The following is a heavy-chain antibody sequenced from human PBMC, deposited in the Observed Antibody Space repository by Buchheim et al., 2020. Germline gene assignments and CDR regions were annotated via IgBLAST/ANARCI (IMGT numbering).Heavy chain of an antibody. CDR2: INSDGSST. J-gene: IGHJ5*02. V-gene: IGHV3-74*01. CDR3: AREDSSYDFWSGYYTWVGWFDP. Sequence: EVQLVESGGGLVQPGGSLRLSCAASGFTFSSYWMHWVRQAPGKGLVWVSRINSDGSSTSYADSVKGRFTISRDNAKNTLYLQMNSLRAEDTAVYYCAREDSSYDFWSGYYTWVGWFDPWGQGTL. CDR1: GFTFSSYW. D-gene: IGHD3-3*01.